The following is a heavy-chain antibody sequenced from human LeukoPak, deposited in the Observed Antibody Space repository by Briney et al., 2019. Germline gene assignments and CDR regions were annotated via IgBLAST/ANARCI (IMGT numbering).Heavy chain of an antibody. J-gene: IGHJ4*02. CDR1: GFSFSSYW. CDR3: ANSKVADFHY. V-gene: IGHV3-23*01. Sequence: GGSLRLSCTASGFSFSSYWIHWVRQPPGKGLEWVSAITGSGGSTYYADSVKGRFTISRDNSKNTVYLQMNSLRVDDTAVYYCANSKVADFHYWGQGTRVTVSS. D-gene: IGHD6-19*01. CDR2: ITGSGGST.